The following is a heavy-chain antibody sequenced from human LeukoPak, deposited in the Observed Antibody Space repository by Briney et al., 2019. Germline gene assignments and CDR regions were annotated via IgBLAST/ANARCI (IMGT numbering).Heavy chain of an antibody. V-gene: IGHV4-59*08. CDR2: IYYSGST. J-gene: IGHJ4*02. CDR3: ASGSYYFDY. Sequence: SETLSLTCTVSGGSISSYYWSWIXQPPGXGLEWIGYIYYSGSTKNNPSLKSRVTISVDTSKNQFSLKLSSVTAADTAVYYCASGSYYFDYWGQGTLVTVSS. CDR1: GGSISSYY. D-gene: IGHD1-26*01.